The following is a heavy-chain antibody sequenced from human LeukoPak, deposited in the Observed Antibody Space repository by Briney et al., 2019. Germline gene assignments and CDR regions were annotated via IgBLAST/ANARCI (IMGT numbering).Heavy chain of an antibody. V-gene: IGHV4-34*01. Sequence: SETLPLTCAVYGGSFSGYYWSWIRQPPGKGLEWIGEINHSGSTNYNPSLKSRVTISVDTSKNQFSLKLSSVTAADTAVYYCARGRGRRYRERVFDYWGQGTLVTVSS. D-gene: IGHD1-26*01. J-gene: IGHJ4*02. CDR3: ARGRGRRYRERVFDY. CDR1: GGSFSGYY. CDR2: INHSGST.